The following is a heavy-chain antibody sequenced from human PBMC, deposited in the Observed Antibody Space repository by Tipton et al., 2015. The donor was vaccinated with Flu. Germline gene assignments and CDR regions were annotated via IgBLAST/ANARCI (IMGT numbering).Heavy chain of an antibody. V-gene: IGHV4-34*01. Sequence: TLSLTCAVYGGSFSGYYWSWIRQPPGKGLEWIGEINHSGSTNYNPSLKSRVTISVDTSKNQFSLKLSSVTAADTAVYCCARVRSGWFSLGLSKYYFDYWGQGTLVTVSS. CDR1: GGSFSGYY. CDR3: ARVRSGWFSLGLSKYYFDY. J-gene: IGHJ4*02. CDR2: INHSGST. D-gene: IGHD6-19*01.